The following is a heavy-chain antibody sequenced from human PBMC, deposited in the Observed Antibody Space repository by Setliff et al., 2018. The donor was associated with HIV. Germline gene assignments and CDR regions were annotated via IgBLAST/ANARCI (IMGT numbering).Heavy chain of an antibody. Sequence: ASVKVSCKASGGSFSKYGIHWVRQAPGQGLEWMGWISAYNGNTNYAQKFQGRVSITRDTSASTAYMQLSSLTSEDTAVYYCARDGGGSTKGAFDIWGQGTMVTVSS. D-gene: IGHD1-26*01. CDR2: ISAYNGNT. CDR3: ARDGGGSTKGAFDI. V-gene: IGHV1-18*01. CDR1: GGSFSKYG. J-gene: IGHJ3*02.